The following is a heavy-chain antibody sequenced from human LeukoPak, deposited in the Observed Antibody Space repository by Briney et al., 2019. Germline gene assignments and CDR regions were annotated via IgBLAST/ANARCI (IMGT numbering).Heavy chain of an antibody. V-gene: IGHV3-23*01. J-gene: IGHJ4*02. Sequence: PGGSLRLSCAASGFTFSSYAMSWVRQTPEKGLEWVSAITGSGDDTFHADSVKGRFTISRDNSRNTLYLQMNSLRAEDTAVYNCVKGSKTSRPYYFDYWGQGALVTVSS. CDR3: VKGSKTSRPYYFDY. CDR1: GFTFSSYA. CDR2: ITGSGDDT.